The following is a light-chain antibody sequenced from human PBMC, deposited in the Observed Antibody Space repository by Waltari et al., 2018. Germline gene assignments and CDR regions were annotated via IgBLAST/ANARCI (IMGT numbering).Light chain of an antibody. CDR1: QVISSW. CDR3: QQASSFPWT. J-gene: IGKJ1*01. CDR2: AAS. V-gene: IGKV1-12*01. Sequence: DIQMTQSPSSVFASVGDRVTITCRASQVISSWLAWYQQKPGKAPKLLIYAASSLQSGVPSRFSGSGSGTDFTLTISSLQPEDFATYYCQQASSFPWTFGQGTKVEIK.